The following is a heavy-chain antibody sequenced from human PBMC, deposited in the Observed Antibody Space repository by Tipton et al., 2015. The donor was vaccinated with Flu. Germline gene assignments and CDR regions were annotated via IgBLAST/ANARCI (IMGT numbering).Heavy chain of an antibody. D-gene: IGHD5-18*01. V-gene: IGHV3-21*01. CDR2: ISSSSSYI. J-gene: IGHJ4*02. CDR1: GFTFSSYS. CDR3: ARDLYSYGYPLDY. Sequence: SLRLSCAASGFTFSSYSMNWVRQAPGKGLEWVSSISSSSSYIYYADSVKGRFTISRDNAKNSLYLQMNSLRAEDTAVYYCARDLYSYGYPLDYWGQGTLVTVSS.